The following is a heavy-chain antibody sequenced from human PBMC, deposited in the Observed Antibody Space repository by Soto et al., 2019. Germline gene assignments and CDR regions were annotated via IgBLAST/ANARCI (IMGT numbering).Heavy chain of an antibody. Sequence: WASVKVSCKASGYTFTSYGISWVRQAPGQGLEWMGWVSAYNGNTNYAQKLQGRVTMTRDTSTSTVYMELSSLRSEDTAVYYCAKSRVAAGNNFDYWGQGTLVTVSS. CDR3: AKSRVAAGNNFDY. V-gene: IGHV1-18*01. CDR2: VSAYNGNT. D-gene: IGHD6-13*01. J-gene: IGHJ4*02. CDR1: GYTFTSYG.